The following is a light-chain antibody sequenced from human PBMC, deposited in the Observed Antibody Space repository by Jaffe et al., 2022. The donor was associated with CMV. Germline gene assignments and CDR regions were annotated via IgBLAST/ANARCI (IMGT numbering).Light chain of an antibody. CDR3: QQLNSYPSLT. V-gene: IGKV1-9*01. J-gene: IGKJ4*01. Sequence: IQLTQSPSSLSASVGDRVTITCRASQDISSYLAWYQQKPGKAPKLLIYTASTLQSGVPSRFSGSGSGADFTLTISSLQPEDFATYYCQQLNSYPSLTFGGGTRVEI. CDR2: TAS. CDR1: QDISSY.